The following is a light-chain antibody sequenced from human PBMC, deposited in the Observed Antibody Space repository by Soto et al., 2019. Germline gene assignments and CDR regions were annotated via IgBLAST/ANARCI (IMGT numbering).Light chain of an antibody. Sequence: SYELTQPPSVSVAPGQTARITCGGDNIGSDSVHWYQQRPGQAPLLGVYDDSDRPSGIPERFSGFSYGNTATLTISRVEAGEEADYYCQVWDGSSDQYVFGTGTKVTVL. CDR2: DDS. V-gene: IGLV3-21*02. J-gene: IGLJ1*01. CDR3: QVWDGSSDQYV. CDR1: NIGSDS.